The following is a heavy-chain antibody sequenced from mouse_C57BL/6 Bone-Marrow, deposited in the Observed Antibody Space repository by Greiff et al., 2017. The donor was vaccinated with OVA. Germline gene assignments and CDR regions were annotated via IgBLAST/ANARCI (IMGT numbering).Heavy chain of an antibody. V-gene: IGHV1-76*01. CDR2: IYPGSGNT. J-gene: IGHJ3*01. CDR3: ARTYSNYVAWFAY. D-gene: IGHD2-5*01. CDR1: GYTFTDYY. Sequence: QVQLQQSGAELVRPGASVKLSCKASGYTFTDYYINWVKQRPGQGLEWIARIYPGSGNTYYNEKFKGKATLTAEKSSSTAYMQLSSLTSEDSAVYFCARTYSNYVAWFAYWGQGTLVTVSA.